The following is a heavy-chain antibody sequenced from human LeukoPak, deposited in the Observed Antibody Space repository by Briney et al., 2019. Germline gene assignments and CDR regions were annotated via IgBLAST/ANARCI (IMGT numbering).Heavy chain of an antibody. CDR1: GGSFSGYY. V-gene: IGHV4-34*01. D-gene: IGHD6-13*01. J-gene: IGHJ4*02. CDR3: ARRSSSVKY. Sequence: SETLSLTCAVYGGSFSGYYWTWIRQPPGKGLEWIGEIDHSGSTKYSPSLKSRVTISVDTSKSQFSLKVSSVTAADTAVYYCARRSSSVKYWGQGTLVTVSS. CDR2: IDHSGST.